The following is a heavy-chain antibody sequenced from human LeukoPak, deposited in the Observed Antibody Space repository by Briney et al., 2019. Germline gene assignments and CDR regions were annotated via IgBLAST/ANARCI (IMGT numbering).Heavy chain of an antibody. V-gene: IGHV3-11*01. Sequence: GGSLRLSCAASGFTFSDYYMSWIRQAPGKGLEWVSYISSSGSTIYYADSVKGRFTISRDNSKNTLYLQLNSLRAEDTAVYYCAKDRIAAPGTVDYWGQGTLVTVSS. D-gene: IGHD6-13*01. CDR2: ISSSGSTI. CDR3: AKDRIAAPGTVDY. J-gene: IGHJ4*02. CDR1: GFTFSDYY.